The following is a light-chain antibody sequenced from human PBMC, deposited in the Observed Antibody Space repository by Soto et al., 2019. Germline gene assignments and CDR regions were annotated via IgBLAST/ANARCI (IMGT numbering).Light chain of an antibody. Sequence: QSVLTQPASVSGSPGQSITISCTGTSSDVGGYNYVSWYQQHPGKAPKLMIYEVSNRPSGVSNRFSGSKSGHTASLTISGLQAEDEADYYCGSYARKIYVFGTGTQLTVL. J-gene: IGLJ1*01. CDR3: GSYARKIYV. V-gene: IGLV2-14*01. CDR1: SSDVGGYNY. CDR2: EVS.